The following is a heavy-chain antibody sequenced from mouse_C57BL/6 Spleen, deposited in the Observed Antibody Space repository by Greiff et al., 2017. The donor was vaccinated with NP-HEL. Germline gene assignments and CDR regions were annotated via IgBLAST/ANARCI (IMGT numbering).Heavy chain of an antibody. D-gene: IGHD2-3*01. V-gene: IGHV1-59*01. Sequence: QVQLQQPGAELVRPGTSVKLSCKASGYTFTSYWMHWVKQRPGHGLEWIGVIDPSDSYTNYNQKFKGKATLTVDTSSSTAYMQLSSLTSEDSAVYYCARSMVTPYWYFDVCGTGTTVTVSS. CDR1: GYTFTSYW. J-gene: IGHJ1*03. CDR3: ARSMVTPYWYFDV. CDR2: IDPSDSYT.